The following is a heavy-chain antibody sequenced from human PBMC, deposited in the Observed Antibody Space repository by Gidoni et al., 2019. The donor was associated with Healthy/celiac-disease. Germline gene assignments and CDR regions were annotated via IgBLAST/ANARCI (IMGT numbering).Heavy chain of an antibody. J-gene: IGHJ6*02. CDR3: ARVGYYYYGMDA. CDR2: ISSSSSYI. V-gene: IGHV3-21*01. CDR1: GCTVSSYS. Sequence: EVQLVESGGGLVKPGGSLRLSCAASGCTVSSYSMNLVRQAPGKGLEWVSSISSSSSYIYYADSVKVRFTISRDNAKNSLYLQMNSLRAEDTAVYYCARVGYYYYGMDAWGQGTTVTVSS.